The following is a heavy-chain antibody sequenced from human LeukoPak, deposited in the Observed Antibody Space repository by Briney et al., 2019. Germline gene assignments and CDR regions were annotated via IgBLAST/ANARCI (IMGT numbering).Heavy chain of an antibody. J-gene: IGHJ6*02. V-gene: IGHV3-7*01. CDR3: ASPDRGPYGMDV. CDR1: GFAFSAYT. Sequence: GGSLRLSCTASGFAFSAYTMSWVRQAPGKGLEWGAKMKEDGTDESYVDSVKGRFTISRENTKNSLYLQMSSLRAEDTAIYYCASPDRGPYGMDVWGPETTVTVSS. CDR2: MKEDGTDE. D-gene: IGHD3-10*01.